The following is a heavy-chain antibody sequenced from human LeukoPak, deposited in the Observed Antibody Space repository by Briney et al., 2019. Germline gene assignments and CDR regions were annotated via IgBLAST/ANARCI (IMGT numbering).Heavy chain of an antibody. V-gene: IGHV4-59*08. J-gene: IGHJ4*02. CDR1: GGSISSYY. CDR3: ARQSVGYAYAYYDILTPLDY. D-gene: IGHD3-9*01. Sequence: SETLSLTCTVSGGSISSYYWSWIRQPPGKGLEWIEYIYYSGSTNYNPSLKSRVTISVDTSKNQFSLKLSSVTAADTAVYYCARQSVGYAYAYYDILTPLDYWGQGTLVTVSS. CDR2: IYYSGST.